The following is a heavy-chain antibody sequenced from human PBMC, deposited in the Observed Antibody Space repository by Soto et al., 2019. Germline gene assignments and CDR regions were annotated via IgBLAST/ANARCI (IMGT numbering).Heavy chain of an antibody. J-gene: IGHJ6*03. CDR3: AREVFSSLYYYYYCMDV. CDR2: IWSDGSNK. Sequence: QVQLVESGGGVVQPGRSLRLSCAASGFPFSSYGMHWVRQAPGKGLEWVAGIWSDGSNKYYADSVKGRFTISRDNSKNTLYPQMNSLRAEDTAVYYCAREVFSSLYYYYYCMDVWGKGTTVTVSS. V-gene: IGHV3-33*01. CDR1: GFPFSSYG.